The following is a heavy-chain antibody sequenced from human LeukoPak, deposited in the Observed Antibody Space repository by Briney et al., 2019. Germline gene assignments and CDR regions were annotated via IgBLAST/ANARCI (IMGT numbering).Heavy chain of an antibody. V-gene: IGHV1-18*01. D-gene: IGHD1-26*01. J-gene: IGHJ4*02. CDR1: GYIFISYG. CDR3: ARDLSASLPDY. CDR2: ISAYNGNT. Sequence: ASVRVSCKASGYIFISYGISWVRQAPGQGLEWMGWISAYNGNTNYAQKLQGRVTMTTDTSTSTAYMELRSLTSDDTAVYYCARDLSASLPDYWGQGTLVTVSS.